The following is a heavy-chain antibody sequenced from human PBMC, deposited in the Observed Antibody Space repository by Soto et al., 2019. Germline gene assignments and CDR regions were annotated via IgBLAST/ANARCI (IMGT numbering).Heavy chain of an antibody. CDR1: GGSFSGYY. D-gene: IGHD1-26*01. J-gene: IGHJ3*02. Sequence: PSETLSLTCAVYGGSFSGYYWTWIRQPPGTGLEWIGEINHSGSTNYNPSLKSRVTISVDTSKNQFSLKLTSVTAADTAVYYCARATLVGANFDAFDIWGRGTMVTVSS. V-gene: IGHV4-34*01. CDR2: INHSGST. CDR3: ARATLVGANFDAFDI.